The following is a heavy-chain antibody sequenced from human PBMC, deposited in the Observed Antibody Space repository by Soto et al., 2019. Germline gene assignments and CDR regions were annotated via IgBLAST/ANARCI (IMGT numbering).Heavy chain of an antibody. CDR1: GDSVSSNSAA. Sequence: QTLSLTCAISGDSVSSNSAAWNWIRQPPSRGLEWLGRTYYRSKWYNDYAVSVKSRITINPDTSKNQFSLQLNSVTPEDTAVYYCARGLFIAVAGTVSGMDVWGQGTTVTVSS. V-gene: IGHV6-1*01. J-gene: IGHJ6*02. CDR3: ARGLFIAVAGTVSGMDV. D-gene: IGHD6-19*01. CDR2: TYYRSKWYN.